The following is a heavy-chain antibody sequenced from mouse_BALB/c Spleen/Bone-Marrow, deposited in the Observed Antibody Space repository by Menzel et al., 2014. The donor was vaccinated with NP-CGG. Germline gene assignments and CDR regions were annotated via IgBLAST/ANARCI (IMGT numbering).Heavy chain of an antibody. V-gene: IGHV1S41*01. D-gene: IGHD2-14*01. J-gene: IGHJ2*01. Sequence: DLVKPGASVKLSCKASGYTFTSYWINWIKRRPGQGLEWIGRIAPGSGSTYYNEMFKGKATLTVDTSSSTAYILLSSLSSEDSAVYFCAYYRYGVNYWGQGTTLTVSS. CDR3: AYYRYGVNY. CDR2: IAPGSGST. CDR1: GYTFTSYW.